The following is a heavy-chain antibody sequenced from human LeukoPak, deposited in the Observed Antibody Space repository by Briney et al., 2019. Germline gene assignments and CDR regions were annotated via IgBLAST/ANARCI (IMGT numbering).Heavy chain of an antibody. CDR3: ARAMSNHGWYVDYFDY. CDR2: INPDGSER. J-gene: IGHJ4*02. CDR1: GFTFTTSG. D-gene: IGHD6-19*01. Sequence: TGGSLRLSCAASGFTFTTSGMSWGRQAPGKGLDWVANINPDGSERFYVDSVKGRFTISRDNTKKSMYVQMSSLRDEDKAVYYCARAMSNHGWYVDYFDYWGQGTLVTVSS. V-gene: IGHV3-7*01.